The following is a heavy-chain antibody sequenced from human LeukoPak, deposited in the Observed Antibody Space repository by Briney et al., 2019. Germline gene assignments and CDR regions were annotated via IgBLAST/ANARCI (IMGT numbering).Heavy chain of an antibody. CDR2: INSDGSST. J-gene: IGHJ4*02. D-gene: IGHD6-19*01. CDR3: ASLAGAGTGVDY. Sequence: PGGSLRLSCAASGFTFSSYWMHWVRQAPGKGLVWVSRINSDGSSTSYADSVKGRFTISRDNAKNTLYLQMNSLRAEDTAVYYCASLAGAGTGVDYWGQGTLVTVSS. CDR1: GFTFSSYW. V-gene: IGHV3-74*01.